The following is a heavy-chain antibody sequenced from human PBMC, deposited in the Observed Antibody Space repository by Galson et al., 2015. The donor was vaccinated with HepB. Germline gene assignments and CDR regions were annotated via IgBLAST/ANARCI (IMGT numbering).Heavy chain of an antibody. CDR2: IKQDGSEK. Sequence: SLRLSCAASGFTFSSYWMSWVRQAPGKGLEWVANIKQDGSEKYYVDSVKGRFTISRDNAKNSLYLQMNSLRAEDTAVYYCAREPTDYQLLWGFDYWGQGTLVTVSS. CDR1: GFTFSSYW. V-gene: IGHV3-7*01. D-gene: IGHD2-2*01. J-gene: IGHJ4*02. CDR3: AREPTDYQLLWGFDY.